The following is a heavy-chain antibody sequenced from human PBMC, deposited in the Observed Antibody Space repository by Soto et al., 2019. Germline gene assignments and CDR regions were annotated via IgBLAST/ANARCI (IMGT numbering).Heavy chain of an antibody. J-gene: IGHJ4*02. CDR3: ASGREYGYCYYS. CDR1: GFTVSSNY. V-gene: IGHV3-66*01. Sequence: EVQLVESGGGLVQPGGSLRLSCAASGFTVSSNYMSWFRQAPGKGLDWVSVIYSGGRTYYAGSVKGRFTISRDNSKTTLYIQMKRMRAEDPAVYYCASGREYGYCYYSCGQGTMVLVSS. CDR2: IYSGGRT. D-gene: IGHD5-18*01.